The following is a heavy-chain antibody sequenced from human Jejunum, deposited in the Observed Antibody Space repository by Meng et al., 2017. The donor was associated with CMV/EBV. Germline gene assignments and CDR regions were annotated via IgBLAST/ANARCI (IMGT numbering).Heavy chain of an antibody. J-gene: IGHJ4*02. CDR1: TLGSHW. Sequence: TLGSHWMAWVRQAPGKGLEWVANSKQDGSVKYYVDSVKGRFTISRDNAQNSLFLQMNSLRDEDTAVYYCARDRREYYYDSSGVFDYWGQGTLVTVSS. CDR3: ARDRREYYYDSSGVFDY. V-gene: IGHV3-7*03. CDR2: SKQDGSVK. D-gene: IGHD3-22*01.